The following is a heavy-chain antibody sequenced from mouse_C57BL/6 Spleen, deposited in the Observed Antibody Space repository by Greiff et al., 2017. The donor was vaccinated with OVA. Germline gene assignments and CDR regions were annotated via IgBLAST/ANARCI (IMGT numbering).Heavy chain of an antibody. J-gene: IGHJ2*01. V-gene: IGHV3-6*01. Sequence: EVKVEESGPGLVKPSQSLSLTCSVPGYSITSGYYWNWIRQFPGNKLEWMGYISYDGSNNYNPSLKNRISITRDTSKNQFFLKLNSVTTEDTATYYCARGSYDYSHYWGQGTTLTVSS. CDR3: ARGSYDYSHY. CDR2: ISYDGSN. D-gene: IGHD2-4*01. CDR1: GYSITSGYY.